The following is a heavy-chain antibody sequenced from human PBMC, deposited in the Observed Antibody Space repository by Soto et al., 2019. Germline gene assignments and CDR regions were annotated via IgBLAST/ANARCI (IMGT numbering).Heavy chain of an antibody. D-gene: IGHD3-10*01. Sequence: QVQLVQSGAEVKKPGSSVKVSCKASVGTFDSYVISWLRQAPGQGLAWMGGIMPIFGTPNYAQKFRGRVTISADDSTSTAYLELSSLTSDDTAVYYCARVHSSGIFYVVDPWGQGTLVTVSS. CDR3: ARVHSSGIFYVVDP. V-gene: IGHV1-69*01. J-gene: IGHJ5*02. CDR2: IMPIFGTP. CDR1: VGTFDSYV.